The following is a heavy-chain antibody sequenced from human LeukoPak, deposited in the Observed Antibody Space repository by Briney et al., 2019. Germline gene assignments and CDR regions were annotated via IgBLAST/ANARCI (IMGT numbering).Heavy chain of an antibody. CDR2: INPSGGST. Sequence: GASVTVSCTASGYTFTSYYMHWVRQAPGQGLEWMGIINPSGGSTSYAQKFQGRVTMTRDTSTSTVYMELSSLRSEDTAVYYCASAYCSSTSCTWNWFDPWGQGTLVTVSS. CDR3: ASAYCSSTSCTWNWFDP. D-gene: IGHD2-2*01. V-gene: IGHV1-46*01. J-gene: IGHJ5*02. CDR1: GYTFTSYY.